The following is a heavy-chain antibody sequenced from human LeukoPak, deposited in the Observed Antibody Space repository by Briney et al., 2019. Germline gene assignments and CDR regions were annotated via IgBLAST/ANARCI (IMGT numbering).Heavy chain of an antibody. J-gene: IGHJ4*02. Sequence: GGSLRLSCAVSGFTFSTYAMHWVRQAPGKGLEWVAVISYDGSNKYYADSVKGRFTISRDNAKNSLYLQMNSLRAEDTAVYYCAREDGYSSSWYSDYWGQGTLVTVSS. D-gene: IGHD6-13*01. V-gene: IGHV3-30*04. CDR3: AREDGYSSSWYSDY. CDR1: GFTFSTYA. CDR2: ISYDGSNK.